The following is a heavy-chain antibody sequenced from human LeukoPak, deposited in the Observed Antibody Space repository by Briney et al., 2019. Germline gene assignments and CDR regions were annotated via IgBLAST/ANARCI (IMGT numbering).Heavy chain of an antibody. CDR3: ARVDIAARVPDY. Sequence: GASVKVSCKASGYTFTGYYMHWVRQAPGQGLGWMGWINPNSGGTNYAQKFQGRVTMTRDTSISTAYMELSRLRSDDTAVYYCARVDIAARVPDYWGQGTLVTVSS. J-gene: IGHJ4*02. D-gene: IGHD6-6*01. CDR1: GYTFTGYY. CDR2: INPNSGGT. V-gene: IGHV1-2*02.